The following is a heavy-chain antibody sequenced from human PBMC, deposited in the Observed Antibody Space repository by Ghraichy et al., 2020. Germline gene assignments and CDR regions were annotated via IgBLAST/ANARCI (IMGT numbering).Heavy chain of an antibody. Sequence: ASVKVSCKASGYTFTSYDINWVRQATGQGLEWMGWVNPNSDNTGYAQKFQGRVTMTRNTSIRTAYMELSSLRSEDTAVYYCARGRLLWFGKGRYGMDVWGQGTTVTVSS. J-gene: IGHJ6*02. CDR2: VNPNSDNT. V-gene: IGHV1-8*01. CDR3: ARGRLLWFGKGRYGMDV. D-gene: IGHD3-10*01. CDR1: GYTFTSYD.